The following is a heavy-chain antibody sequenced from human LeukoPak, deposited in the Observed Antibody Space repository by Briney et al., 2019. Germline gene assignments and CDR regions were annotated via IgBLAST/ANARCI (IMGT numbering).Heavy chain of an antibody. J-gene: IGHJ6*03. CDR1: GYTFTSYD. Sequence: ASVKVSCKASGYTFTSYDINWVRQATGQGLEWMGWMNPNSGNTGYAQKFQGRVTITRNTSISTAYMELSSLRSEDTAVYYCAREKRGYYYYYMDVWGKGTTVTISS. V-gene: IGHV1-8*03. CDR2: MNPNSGNT. CDR3: AREKRGYYYYYMDV.